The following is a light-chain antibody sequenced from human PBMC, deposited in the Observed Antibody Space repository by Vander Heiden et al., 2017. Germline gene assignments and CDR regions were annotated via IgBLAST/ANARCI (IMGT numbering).Light chain of an antibody. Sequence: EIVLTQSPGTLSLSPGERATLSCRASQSVSSSYLAWYQQKPGQAPRLLIYGASSRATGIPDSFSGSGSGTDFTLTISRREPEDFAVYYCQHEGSSPRTFGQGTKVEIK. CDR3: QHEGSSPRT. V-gene: IGKV3-20*01. CDR1: QSVSSSY. CDR2: GAS. J-gene: IGKJ1*01.